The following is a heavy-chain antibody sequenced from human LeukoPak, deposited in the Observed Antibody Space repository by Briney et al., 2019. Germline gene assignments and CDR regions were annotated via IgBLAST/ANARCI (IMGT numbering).Heavy chain of an antibody. CDR2: ISYDGSNK. D-gene: IGHD2-15*01. Sequence: GGSLRLSCAASGFTFSSYGMHWVRQAPGKGLEWVAVISYDGSNKYYADSVKGRFTISRDNSKNTLYLQMNSLRAEDTAVYYCAKDYGIVVVVAATPLFDPWGQGTLVTVSS. CDR1: GFTFSSYG. J-gene: IGHJ5*02. CDR3: AKDYGIVVVVAATPLFDP. V-gene: IGHV3-30*18.